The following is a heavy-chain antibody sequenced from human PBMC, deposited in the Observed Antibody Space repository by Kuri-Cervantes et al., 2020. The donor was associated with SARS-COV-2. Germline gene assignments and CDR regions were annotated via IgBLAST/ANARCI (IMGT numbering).Heavy chain of an antibody. J-gene: IGHJ4*02. V-gene: IGHV3-74*01. CDR2: INPDGSYT. Sequence: GESLKISCAASGLTFSGHWIHWVRQAPGKGLVWVSRINPDGSYTNNADSVKGRFTLSRDNAKNMLFLQMNSLRAEDTAVYYCVRDGDLWNFDYWGQGTLVTVSS. D-gene: IGHD7-27*01. CDR3: VRDGDLWNFDY. CDR1: GLTFSGHW.